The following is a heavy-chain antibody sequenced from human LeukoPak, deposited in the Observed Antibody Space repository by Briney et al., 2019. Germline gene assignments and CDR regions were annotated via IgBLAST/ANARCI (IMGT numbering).Heavy chain of an antibody. CDR1: GGSISSSSYY. CDR2: IYYSGST. Sequence: PSETLSLTCTVSGGSISSSSYYWGWIRQPPGKGLEWIGSIYYSGSTYYNPSLKSRVTISVDTSKNQFSLKLSSVTAADTAVYYCARCDVTHDAFDIWGQGTMVTVSS. CDR3: ARCDVTHDAFDI. D-gene: IGHD2-21*02. V-gene: IGHV4-39*01. J-gene: IGHJ3*02.